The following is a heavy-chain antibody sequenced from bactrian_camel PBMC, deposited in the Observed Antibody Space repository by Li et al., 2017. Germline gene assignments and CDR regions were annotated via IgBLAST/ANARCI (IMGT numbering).Heavy chain of an antibody. D-gene: IGHD2*01. J-gene: IGHJ4*01. Sequence: HVQLVESGGGSVQAGGSLRLSCAMFLNLDSRYCLAWFRQAPGKEREGVAVIGRDGKATVADSVKGRFTISRDNDKNSLYLQMSGLKPEDSAMYYCAATYCSRGYLPDPLRSLYASVGQGTQVTVS. CDR1: LNLDSRYC. CDR2: IGRDGKA. V-gene: IGHV3S53*01.